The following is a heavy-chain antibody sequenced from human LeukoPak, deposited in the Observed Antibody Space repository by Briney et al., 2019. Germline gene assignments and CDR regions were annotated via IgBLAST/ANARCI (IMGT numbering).Heavy chain of an antibody. J-gene: IGHJ4*02. Sequence: SETLSLTCTVSGGSVSGYYWSWIRQPPGKGLEWLAYVHYRGETNYNPSLKGRLSISPDTSNNQVSLKVRSVTAADTAVYYCARHHESCSPTTCFVDFDSWGPGNLVTVSS. CDR1: GGSVSGYY. CDR3: ARHHESCSPTTCFVDFDS. D-gene: IGHD2-2*01. V-gene: IGHV4-59*08. CDR2: VHYRGET.